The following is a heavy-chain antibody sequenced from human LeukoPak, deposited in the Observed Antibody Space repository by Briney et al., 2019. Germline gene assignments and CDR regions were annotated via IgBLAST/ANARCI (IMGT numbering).Heavy chain of an antibody. J-gene: IGHJ3*02. D-gene: IGHD3-9*01. CDR3: ARERLRYFDWPQVRSFDI. Sequence: GASVKVSCMASGYTFTGYCMHWVRQAPGQGLEWMGWINPNSGGTNYAQKFQGRVTMTRDTSISTAYMELSRLRSDDTAVYYCARERLRYFDWPQVRSFDIWGQGTMVTVSS. V-gene: IGHV1-2*02. CDR2: INPNSGGT. CDR1: GYTFTGYC.